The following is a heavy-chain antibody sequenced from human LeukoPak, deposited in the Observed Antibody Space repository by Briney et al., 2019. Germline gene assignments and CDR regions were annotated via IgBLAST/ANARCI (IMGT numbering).Heavy chain of an antibody. CDR3: GKTTVGYSSGQKPAWPVDY. V-gene: IGHV3-23*01. CDR2: IFGRGGSP. CDR1: GFTFGSHA. Sequence: GGSLRLSCEASGFTFGSHAMYWVRQAPGKGLEWVAGIFGRGGSPHYADPVKGRFTISRDNSRNTVYLQINSLRAEDTAVYYCGKTTVGYSSGQKPAWPVDYWGQGTLVTVSS. D-gene: IGHD5-18*01. J-gene: IGHJ4*02.